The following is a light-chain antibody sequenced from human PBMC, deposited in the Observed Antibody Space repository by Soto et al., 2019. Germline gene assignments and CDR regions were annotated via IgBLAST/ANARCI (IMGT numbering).Light chain of an antibody. J-gene: IGKJ4*01. CDR1: QSVSSDY. CDR2: GAS. V-gene: IGKV3-20*01. Sequence: EIVLTQSPGTLSLSPGERATLSCRASQSVSSDYLGWYQQKPGQPPRLLIYGASYGATGIPDRFSGGGSGTYFTLTISRLEAEDFAVYYCQQYGSTPPVTFRGGTKVEIK. CDR3: QQYGSTPPVT.